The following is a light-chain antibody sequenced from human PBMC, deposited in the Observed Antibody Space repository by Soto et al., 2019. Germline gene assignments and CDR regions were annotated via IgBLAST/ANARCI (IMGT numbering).Light chain of an antibody. J-gene: IGKJ1*01. CDR3: QQTYSTPWT. V-gene: IGKV1-5*01. CDR1: QSISSW. Sequence: DIQMTQSPSTLSASVGDRVTITCLASQSISSWLAWYQQKPGKAPKLLIYDASSLESGVPSRFSGSGSGTDFTLTISSLQSDDFATYYCQQTYSTPWTFGLGTKVDIK. CDR2: DAS.